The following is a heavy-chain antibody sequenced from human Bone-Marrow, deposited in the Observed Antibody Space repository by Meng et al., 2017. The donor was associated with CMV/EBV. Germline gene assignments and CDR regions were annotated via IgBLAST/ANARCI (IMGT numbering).Heavy chain of an antibody. V-gene: IGHV4-30-4*08. J-gene: IGHJ5*02. Sequence: SVSSGDYYWSWIRQPPGKGLEWIGYNYYSGSTYYNPSLKSRVTISVDTSKNQFSLKLSSVTAADTAVYYCARLVVPAAIRGNNWFDPWGQGTLVTVSS. CDR3: ARLVVPAAIRGNNWFDP. CDR2: NYYSGST. D-gene: IGHD2-2*02. CDR1: SVSSGDYY.